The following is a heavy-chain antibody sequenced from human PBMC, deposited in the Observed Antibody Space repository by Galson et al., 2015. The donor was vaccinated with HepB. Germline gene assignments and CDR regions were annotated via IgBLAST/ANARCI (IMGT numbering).Heavy chain of an antibody. CDR3: AINWNYVGFDY. Sequence: SVKVSCKASGYTFTSYDINWVRQATGQGLEWMGWMNPNSGNTGYARKFQGRVTMTRNTSISTAYMELSSLRSEDTAVYYCAINWNYVGFDYWGQGTLVTVSS. J-gene: IGHJ4*02. CDR2: MNPNSGNT. V-gene: IGHV1-8*01. CDR1: GYTFTSYD. D-gene: IGHD1-7*01.